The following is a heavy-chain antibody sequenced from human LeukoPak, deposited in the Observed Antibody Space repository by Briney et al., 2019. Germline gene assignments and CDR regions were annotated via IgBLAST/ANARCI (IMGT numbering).Heavy chain of an antibody. CDR3: TRHYYDLSLSVY. J-gene: IGHJ4*02. CDR2: INPISGGT. D-gene: IGHD3-16*01. Sequence: ASVKVSCKASGYAFTDFYFHWVRQAPGQGPVWMGWINPISGGTHYAQTFQGRVAMTRDTSTTTVYMELTRLTSDDTAIYYCTRHYYDLSLSVYWGQGILVTVSS. V-gene: IGHV1-2*02. CDR1: GYAFTDFY.